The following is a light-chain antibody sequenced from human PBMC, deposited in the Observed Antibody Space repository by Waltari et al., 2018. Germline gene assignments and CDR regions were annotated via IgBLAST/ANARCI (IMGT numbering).Light chain of an antibody. CDR2: RAS. CDR1: QSVGSSS. J-gene: IGKJ1*01. V-gene: IGKV3-20*01. Sequence: EIVLTQSQGTASLSPGERVTLSCRASQSVGSSSLACYQQKPGQAPRLVIYRASRRATGIPDRFSGSGSGTDFSLTISRLEPEDFAVYYCQQHGTLPATFGQGTKVEIK. CDR3: QQHGTLPAT.